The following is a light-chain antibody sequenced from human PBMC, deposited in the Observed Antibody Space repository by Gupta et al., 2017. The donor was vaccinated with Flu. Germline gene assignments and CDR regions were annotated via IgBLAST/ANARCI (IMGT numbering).Light chain of an antibody. J-gene: IGKJ1*01. CDR2: DAS. Sequence: VLLQSPATLSLSPGERATLSCRASQSVSSYLAWYQQKPGQAPRLLIYDASNRATGIPARFSGSGSGTDFTLTISSLEPEDFAVYYCQQRSNWPPWTFGQGTKVEIK. CDR1: QSVSSY. V-gene: IGKV3-11*01. CDR3: QQRSNWPPWT.